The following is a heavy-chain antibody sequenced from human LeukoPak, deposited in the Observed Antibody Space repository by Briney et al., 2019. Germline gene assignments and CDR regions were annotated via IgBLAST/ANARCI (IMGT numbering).Heavy chain of an antibody. D-gene: IGHD6-6*01. Sequence: SETLSLTCTVSGGSISNSNYYWGWIRQPPGKGLEWIGNIYYSGSTYYNPSLKSRATMSVDTSKNQFSLKLSSVTAADTAVYYCASPNSHHSSSSGLDYWGQGTLVTVSS. CDR2: IYYSGST. V-gene: IGHV4-39*01. CDR3: ASPNSHHSSSSGLDY. CDR1: GGSISNSNYY. J-gene: IGHJ4*02.